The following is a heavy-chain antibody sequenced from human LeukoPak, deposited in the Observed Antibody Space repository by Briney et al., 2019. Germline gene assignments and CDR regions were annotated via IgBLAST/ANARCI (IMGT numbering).Heavy chain of an antibody. J-gene: IGHJ5*02. CDR3: ARGLRFHVGSGNWFDL. V-gene: IGHV4-34*01. CDR1: GGAFRGYY. CDR2: IDHSGST. D-gene: IGHD3-10*01. Sequence: SATLSLPSAVSGGAFRGYYWSWVRRPPGKGLAWSGEIDHSGSTNYNPSLESRLTLSVDTSKSQVSLNLNSVTAADTAVYYCARGLRFHVGSGNWFDLWGQGTLVTVSS.